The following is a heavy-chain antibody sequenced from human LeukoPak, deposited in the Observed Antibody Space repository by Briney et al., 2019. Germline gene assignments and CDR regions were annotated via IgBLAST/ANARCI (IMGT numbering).Heavy chain of an antibody. Sequence: GESLKISCAVSGYRFTNRWIGWVRQVPGKGVEWVGIIYPGDSYTRYSPSFQCQVTISADKSISTAYLQWSSLKASDTAMYYCARPTSRCSSTSCYLHPDAFDIWGQGTMVTVSS. D-gene: IGHD2-2*01. V-gene: IGHV5-51*01. CDR2: IYPGDSYT. CDR3: ARPTSRCSSTSCYLHPDAFDI. J-gene: IGHJ3*02. CDR1: GYRFTNRW.